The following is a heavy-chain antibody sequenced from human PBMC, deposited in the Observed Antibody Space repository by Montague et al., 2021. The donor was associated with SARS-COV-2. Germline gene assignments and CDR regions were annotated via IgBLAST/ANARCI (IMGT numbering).Heavy chain of an antibody. CDR1: GASLPSDRLS. CDR3: ARKMDSSFDV. Sequence: GASLPSDRLSWHWIRQSPSRGLEWLASTYYRSKWYNDSAPSVSGRATVKPDTSRNQFSLHLDSVTPEDTALYFCARKMDSSFDVWGKGTMVIVSS. J-gene: IGHJ3*01. CDR2: TYYRSKWYN. D-gene: IGHD2-2*03. V-gene: IGHV6-1*01.